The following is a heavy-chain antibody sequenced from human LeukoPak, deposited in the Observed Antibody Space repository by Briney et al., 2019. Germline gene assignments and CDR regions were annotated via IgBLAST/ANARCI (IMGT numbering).Heavy chain of an antibody. CDR1: GFTFSTYE. CDR2: ISTSGTTI. J-gene: IGHJ3*02. D-gene: IGHD3-3*01. Sequence: GGSLRLSCAASGFTFSTYEMNWVRQAPGKGLEWGSYISTSGTTIYFPDSVKGRFTISRDNAKSSMYLQMNSLRAEDTAVYYCARDIFPDGFDIWGQGTMVTVSS. V-gene: IGHV3-48*03. CDR3: ARDIFPDGFDI.